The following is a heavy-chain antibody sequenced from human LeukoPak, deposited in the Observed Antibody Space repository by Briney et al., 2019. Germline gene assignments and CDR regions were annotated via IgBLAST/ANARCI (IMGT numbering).Heavy chain of an antibody. Sequence: PSQTLSLTCTVSGGSISSGGYYWSWIRQPPGKGLEWIGYIYHSGSTYYNPSLKSRVTISVDRSKNQFSLKLSSVTAADTAVYYCARGSTGNFDYWGQGTLVTVSS. V-gene: IGHV4-30-2*01. CDR2: IYHSGST. CDR3: ARGSTGNFDY. CDR1: GGSISSGGYY. D-gene: IGHD2-15*01. J-gene: IGHJ4*02.